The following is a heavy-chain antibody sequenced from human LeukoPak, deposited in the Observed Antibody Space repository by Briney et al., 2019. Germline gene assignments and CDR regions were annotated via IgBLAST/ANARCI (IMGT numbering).Heavy chain of an antibody. J-gene: IGHJ6*02. Sequence: SQTLSLTCALSGDSLSGNSAAWNWIRQSPSRGLEWLGRTYYRSKWYNDYAVSVKSRITINPDTSKNQFSLQLNSVTPEDTAVYYCASSLLRYYYDSSGYIPVHYYYGMDVWGQGTTVTVSS. CDR1: GDSLSGNSAA. CDR2: TYYRSKWYN. CDR3: ASSLLRYYYDSSGYIPVHYYYGMDV. D-gene: IGHD3-22*01. V-gene: IGHV6-1*01.